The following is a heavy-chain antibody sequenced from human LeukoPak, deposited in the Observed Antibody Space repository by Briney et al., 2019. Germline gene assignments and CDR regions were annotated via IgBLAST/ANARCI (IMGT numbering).Heavy chain of an antibody. V-gene: IGHV4-34*01. CDR3: ASYHTDFWSGYYTFDY. D-gene: IGHD3-3*01. J-gene: IGHJ4*02. CDR2: INHSGST. Sequence: LSETLSLTCAVYGGSFSGYYWSWIRQPPGKGLEWIGEINHSGSTNYNPSLKSRVTISVDTSKNQFSLKLSSVTAADTAVYYCASYHTDFWSGYYTFDYWGQGTLVTVSS. CDR1: GGSFSGYY.